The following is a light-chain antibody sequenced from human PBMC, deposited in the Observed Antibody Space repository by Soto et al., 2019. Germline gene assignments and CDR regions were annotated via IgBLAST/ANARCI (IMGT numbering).Light chain of an antibody. CDR3: QQYGTSPIT. CDR2: GAS. J-gene: IGKJ5*01. CDR1: QSVSSSY. Sequence: EIVLTQSPGTLSLSPGERATLSCRASQSVSSSYLAWYQQKPGQAPRLLIYGASSRATGIPDRFSGSVSGTDFTLTISRLEPEDGAVYYCQQYGTSPITFGQGTRLEIK. V-gene: IGKV3-20*01.